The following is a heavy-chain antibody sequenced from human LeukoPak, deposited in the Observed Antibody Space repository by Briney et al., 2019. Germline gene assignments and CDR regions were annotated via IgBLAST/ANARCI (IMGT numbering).Heavy chain of an antibody. CDR1: GFTFSDYD. CDR3: VRVAKERVGGVYYFDY. D-gene: IGHD1-1*01. J-gene: IGHJ4*02. Sequence: GGSLRLSCAASGFTFSDYDMHWVRQATGKGLEWVSAVGTAGDTYYTGSVKGRFTISRENAKNSLYLQMNSLRAGDTAVYYCVRVAKERVGGVYYFDYWGQGTPVTVSS. V-gene: IGHV3-13*01. CDR2: VGTAGDT.